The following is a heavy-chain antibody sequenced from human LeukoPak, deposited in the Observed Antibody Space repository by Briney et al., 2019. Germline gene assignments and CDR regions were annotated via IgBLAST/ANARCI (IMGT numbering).Heavy chain of an antibody. D-gene: IGHD2-2*02. Sequence: SETLSLTCTVSGDSISSSDYFWGWLRRPPGKGLEWIGSIYYSGSAYYNPSLKSRVTISIDTSKNQFSLKLSSVTAADTAVYYCARLSYTGFDYWGQGTLVTVSS. CDR2: IYYSGSA. V-gene: IGHV4-39*01. J-gene: IGHJ4*02. CDR3: ARLSYTGFDY. CDR1: GDSISSSDYF.